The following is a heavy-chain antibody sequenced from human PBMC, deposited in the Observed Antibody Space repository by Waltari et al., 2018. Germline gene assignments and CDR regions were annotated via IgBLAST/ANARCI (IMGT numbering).Heavy chain of an antibody. CDR3: ARDRGGGLYLDS. CDR2: VKRGGGT. CDR1: GDSLLSHYF. V-gene: IGHV4-4*02. D-gene: IGHD2-15*01. J-gene: IGHJ4*02. Sequence: QLQLQESGPRLVKPSGTLSLTCVVSGDSLLSHYFWRWVRTAPGWGLAWIGQVKRGGGTNYSPSFASRVIMSLDTSINHFSLNMHSATAADTAVYYCARDRGGGLYLDSWGRGILVSVSP.